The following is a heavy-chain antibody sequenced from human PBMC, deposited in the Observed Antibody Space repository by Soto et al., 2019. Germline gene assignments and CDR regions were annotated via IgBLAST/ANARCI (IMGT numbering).Heavy chain of an antibody. V-gene: IGHV3-30*18. D-gene: IGHD1-26*01. CDR3: AKDGSHNCDY. Sequence: QVQLVESGGGVVQPGRSLRLSCAASGFTFSHYAMHWVRQAQGKGLEWVALMSYDGSNEYYADSVKGRFTISRDNSKNTLYLQMNSLRAEDTAVYYCAKDGSHNCDYWGQGTLVTVSS. CDR2: MSYDGSNE. J-gene: IGHJ4*02. CDR1: GFTFSHYA.